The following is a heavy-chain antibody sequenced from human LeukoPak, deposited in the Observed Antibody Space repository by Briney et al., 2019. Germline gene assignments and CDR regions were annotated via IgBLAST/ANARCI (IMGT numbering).Heavy chain of an antibody. Sequence: PSETLSLTCTVSSDSISDYYWGWIRQPPGKGLEWVGYLYYGGSTNYNPSLKSRVTISVDTSKNQLFLKLTSVTTADTAVYYCARGHNYFDSWGQGILVTVSS. CDR1: SDSISDYY. CDR3: ARGHNYFDS. V-gene: IGHV4-59*01. CDR2: LYYGGST. J-gene: IGHJ4*02.